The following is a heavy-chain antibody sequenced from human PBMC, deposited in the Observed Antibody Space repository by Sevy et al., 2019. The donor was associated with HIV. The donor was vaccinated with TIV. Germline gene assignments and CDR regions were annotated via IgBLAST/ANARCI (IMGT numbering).Heavy chain of an antibody. V-gene: IGHV3-21*01. CDR1: GFTFSSYS. J-gene: IGHJ4*02. D-gene: IGHD3-3*02. CDR2: ISSSSSYI. CDR3: ARERLAATTSYYFDY. Sequence: LGGSLRLSCAASGFTFSSYSMNWVRQAPGKGLEWVSSISSSSSYIYYADSVKGRFTISRDNAKNSLYLQMNSLRAEDTAVYYCARERLAATTSYYFDYWGQGTLVTVSS.